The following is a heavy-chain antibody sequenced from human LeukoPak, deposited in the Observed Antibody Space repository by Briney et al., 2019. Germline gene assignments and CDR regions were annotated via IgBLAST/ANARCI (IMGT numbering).Heavy chain of an antibody. CDR2: IKQDGSEK. J-gene: IGHJ5*02. CDR3: ARDQAAGPA. D-gene: IGHD6-25*01. Sequence: GGSLRLSCAASGFTFSSYWMSWVHQAPGTGLEWVANIKQDGSEKYYVDSVKGRFTISRDNAKTSLYLQMNSLRAEDTAVYYCARDQAAGPAWGQGTLVTVSS. V-gene: IGHV3-7*01. CDR1: GFTFSSYW.